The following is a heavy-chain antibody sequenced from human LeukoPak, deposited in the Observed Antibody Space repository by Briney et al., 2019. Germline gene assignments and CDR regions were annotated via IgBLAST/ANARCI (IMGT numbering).Heavy chain of an antibody. Sequence: GGSLRLSCAASGFTFSSYAMSWVRQAAGKGLEWVSAISGSGGSTYYADSVKGRFTISRDNSKNTLYLQMNSLRAEDTAVYYCAKGQYYDSSGYYYYWGQGTLVTVSS. J-gene: IGHJ4*02. CDR1: GFTFSSYA. CDR2: ISGSGGST. D-gene: IGHD3-22*01. V-gene: IGHV3-23*01. CDR3: AKGQYYDSSGYYYY.